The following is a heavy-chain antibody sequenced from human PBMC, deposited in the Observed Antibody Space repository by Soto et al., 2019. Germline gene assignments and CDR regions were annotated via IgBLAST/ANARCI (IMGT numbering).Heavy chain of an antibody. Sequence: EVQLVESGGGLVQPGGSLRLSCAASGFTFSNYWMTWVRQAPGKGLEWVANINPDGSEKYYVDSVKGRFTISRDNVKNSRYLQVSSLRAEYSALYYCVRARIDLWGRGTLVTVSS. V-gene: IGHV3-7*01. CDR2: INPDGSEK. CDR1: GFTFSNYW. CDR3: VRARIDL. J-gene: IGHJ2*01.